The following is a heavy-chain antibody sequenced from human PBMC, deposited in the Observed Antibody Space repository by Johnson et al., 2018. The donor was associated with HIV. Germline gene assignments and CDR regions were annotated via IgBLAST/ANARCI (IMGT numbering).Heavy chain of an antibody. V-gene: IGHV3-30-3*01. Sequence: SLRLSCAASGFTFSSYAMHWVRQAPGKGLEWVAVISYDGSNKYYADSVKGRFTISRDNSKNTLYLQMNSLRAEDTAVYYCAKDPVGATWAFDIWGQGTMVTVSS. D-gene: IGHD1-26*01. CDR1: GFTFSSYA. J-gene: IGHJ3*02. CDR2: ISYDGSNK. CDR3: AKDPVGATWAFDI.